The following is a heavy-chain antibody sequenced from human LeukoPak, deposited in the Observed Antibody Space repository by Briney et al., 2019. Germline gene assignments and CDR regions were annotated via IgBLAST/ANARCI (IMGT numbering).Heavy chain of an antibody. V-gene: IGHV4-34*01. Sequence: SETLSLTCAVYGGSFGGYYWSWIRQPPGKGLEWIGEINHSGSTNYNPSLKSRVTISVDTSKNQFSLKLSSVTAADTAVYYCARSSGWYLVDYWGQGTLVTVSS. J-gene: IGHJ4*02. D-gene: IGHD6-19*01. CDR1: GGSFGGYY. CDR2: INHSGST. CDR3: ARSSGWYLVDY.